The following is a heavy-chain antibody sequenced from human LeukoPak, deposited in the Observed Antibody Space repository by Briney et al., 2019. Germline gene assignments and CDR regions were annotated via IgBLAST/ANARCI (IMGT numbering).Heavy chain of an antibody. CDR1: GYTFTSYG. J-gene: IGHJ3*02. Sequence: GASVKVSCKASGYTFTSYGISWVRQAPGQGLEWMGWISAYNGNTNYAQKLQGRVTMTTDTPTSTAYMELRSLRSDDTAVYYCARDLNPVGSADYGDYEGSAFDIWGQGTMVTVSS. CDR3: ARDLNPVGSADYGDYEGSAFDI. V-gene: IGHV1-18*01. CDR2: ISAYNGNT. D-gene: IGHD4-17*01.